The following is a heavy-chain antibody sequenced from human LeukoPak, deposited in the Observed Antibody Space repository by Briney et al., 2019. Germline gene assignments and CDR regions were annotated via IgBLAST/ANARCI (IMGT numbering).Heavy chain of an antibody. CDR1: GGSFSGYY. D-gene: IGHD3-10*01. V-gene: IGHV4-34*01. J-gene: IGHJ4*02. CDR3: ARSLYGSAVDY. CDR2: ISHSGST. Sequence: SETLSLTCAVYGGSFSGYYWSWIRQPPGKGLEWIGEISHSGSTNYNPSLKSRVTISVDTSKNQFSLKLSSVTAADTAVYYCARSLYGSAVDYWGQGTLVTVSS.